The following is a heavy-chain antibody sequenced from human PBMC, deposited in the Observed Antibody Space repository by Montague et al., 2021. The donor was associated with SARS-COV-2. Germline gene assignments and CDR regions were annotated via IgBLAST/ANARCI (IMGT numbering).Heavy chain of an antibody. J-gene: IGHJ3*02. D-gene: IGHD5-24*01. V-gene: IGHV4-39*01. CDR1: GGSISGSSYY. CDR2: IYYSGST. Sequence: SETLSLTCTVSGGSISGSSYYWGWIRQSPGKGLEWIGSIYYSGSTYYNPSLKSRVTISVDTSKNQFSLKLSSVTAADTAVYYCARYKRGWLQLRHDAFDIWGQGTMVTVSS. CDR3: ARYKRGWLQLRHDAFDI.